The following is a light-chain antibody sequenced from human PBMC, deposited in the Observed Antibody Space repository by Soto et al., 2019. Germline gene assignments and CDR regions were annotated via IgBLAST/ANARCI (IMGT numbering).Light chain of an antibody. J-gene: IGKJ5*01. CDR1: QSVSSSY. CDR2: GAS. Sequence: EIVLTQSPGTLSLSPGERATLSCRASQSVSSSYLAWYQQKPGQAPRLLIYGASSRATGIPDRFRGSGSGRDFTLTISRLETEDSAVYYCQQYGSSRPVTFGQGTRLEIK. V-gene: IGKV3-20*01. CDR3: QQYGSSRPVT.